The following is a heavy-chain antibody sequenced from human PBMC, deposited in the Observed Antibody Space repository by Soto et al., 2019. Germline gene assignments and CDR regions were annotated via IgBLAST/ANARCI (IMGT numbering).Heavy chain of an antibody. CDR2: IGPSGSGT. CDR1: GFTFSSHW. J-gene: IGHJ4*02. V-gene: IGHV3-74*01. CDR3: TRDNNWSYDY. Sequence: EVQFVESGGGLVQPGGSLRLSCAASGFTFSSHWMHWVRQAPGKGLVWVSHIGPSGSGTRDADSVQGRFTISRDNARNTLYLQMNSLRDEDTAVYYCTRDNNWSYDYWGQGILVTVSS. D-gene: IGHD1-1*01.